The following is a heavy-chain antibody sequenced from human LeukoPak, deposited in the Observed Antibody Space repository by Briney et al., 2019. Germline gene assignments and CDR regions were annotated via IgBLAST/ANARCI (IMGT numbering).Heavy chain of an antibody. CDR3: ARDLYGANSGAFDI. V-gene: IGHV1-69*05. CDR1: GGTFSSYA. CDR2: IIPIFGTA. Sequence: ASVKVSCKASGGTFSSYAISWVRQAPGQGLEWMGGIIPIFGTANYAQKFQGRVTVTRDMSTSTVYMELSSLRSEDTAVYSCARDLYGANSGAFDIWGQGTMVTVSS. J-gene: IGHJ3*02. D-gene: IGHD4-23*01.